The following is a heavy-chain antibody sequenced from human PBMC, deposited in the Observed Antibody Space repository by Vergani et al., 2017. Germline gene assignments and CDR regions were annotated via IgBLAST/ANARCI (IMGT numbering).Heavy chain of an antibody. CDR1: GESFSSFY. CDR2: INNDGHT. D-gene: IGHD3-10*01. CDR3: AVRPRVNLVGGGIVTKRTFDY. Sequence: QVQLQQWGAGVVKPSGPLSLTCAVFGESFSSFYWSWIRQPPGKGLGWIGVINNDGHTNYNPSLESRVTVSRDTAKNQFSLKLMSVTAADTAMYYCAVRPRVNLVGGGIVTKRTFDYWSQGSLVTVSS. V-gene: IGHV4-34*02. J-gene: IGHJ4*02.